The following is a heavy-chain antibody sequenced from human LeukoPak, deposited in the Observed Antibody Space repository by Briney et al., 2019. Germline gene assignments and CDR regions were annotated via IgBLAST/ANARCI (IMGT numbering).Heavy chain of an antibody. D-gene: IGHD3-3*01. Sequence: SETLSLTCAVSGYSISSGYYWGWIRQPPGKGLEWIGSIYHSGSTYYNPSLKSRVTISVDTSKNQFSLKLSSVTAADTAVYYCARGNEYYDFWSGYPPYFDYWGQGTLVTVSS. CDR1: GYSISSGYY. CDR2: IYHSGST. V-gene: IGHV4-38-2*01. J-gene: IGHJ4*02. CDR3: ARGNEYYDFWSGYPPYFDY.